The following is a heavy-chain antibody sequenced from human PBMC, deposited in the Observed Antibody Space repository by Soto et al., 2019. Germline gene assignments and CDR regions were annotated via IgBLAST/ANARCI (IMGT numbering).Heavy chain of an antibody. CDR3: ARECEGEVGPAYDVRRGYYTTNAFDI. CDR2: IIPIFGTA. Sequence: QVQLVQSGAEVKKPGSSVKVSCKASGGTFSSYAISWVRQAPGQGLEWMGGIIPIFGTANYAQKFQGRVTITADESTSTAYMELSSLRSEDTAVYYCARECEGEVGPAYDVRRGYYTTNAFDIWGQGTMVTVSS. V-gene: IGHV1-69*01. J-gene: IGHJ3*02. CDR1: GGTFSSYA. D-gene: IGHD3-3*01.